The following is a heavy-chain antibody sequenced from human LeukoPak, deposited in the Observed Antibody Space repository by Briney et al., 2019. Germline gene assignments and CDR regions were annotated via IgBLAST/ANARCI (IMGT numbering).Heavy chain of an antibody. D-gene: IGHD6-19*01. CDR1: GFTFNYYA. J-gene: IGHJ4*02. Sequence: GGSLRLSCAASGFTFNYYAMSWVRRAPGKGLEWVSAISGSGGDTQFADFVKGRFTISRDNSKNTLYLQLSSLRAEDTAVYFCARGLYYFDDWGQGALVTVSS. CDR2: ISGSGGDT. CDR3: ARGLYYFDD. V-gene: IGHV3-23*01.